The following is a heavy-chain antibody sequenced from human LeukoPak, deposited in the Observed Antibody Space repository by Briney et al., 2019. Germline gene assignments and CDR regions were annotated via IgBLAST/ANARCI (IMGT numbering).Heavy chain of an antibody. Sequence: AASVKVSCKASGYTFTGYYMHWVRQAPGQGLEWMGWFNANSGDTKYAQKFQGRVTMTRDTSIGTDYMELTSLISDDTAIYYCARDPYDGNYYFDYWGQGTLVTVAS. D-gene: IGHD3-3*01. V-gene: IGHV1-2*02. CDR2: FNANSGDT. CDR3: ARDPYDGNYYFDY. CDR1: GYTFTGYY. J-gene: IGHJ4*02.